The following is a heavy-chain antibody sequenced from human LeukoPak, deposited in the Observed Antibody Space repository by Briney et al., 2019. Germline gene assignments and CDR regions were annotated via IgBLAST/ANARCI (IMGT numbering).Heavy chain of an antibody. V-gene: IGHV4-34*01. CDR3: ARGLGGYSYGYVNFSDDY. Sequence: SETLSLTCAVYGGSFSGYYWSWIRQPPGKGLEWIGEINHSGSTNYNPSLKSRVTISVDTSKNQFSLKLSSVTAADTAVYYCARGLGGYSYGYVNFSDDYWGQGTLATVSS. CDR2: INHSGST. CDR1: GGSFSGYY. J-gene: IGHJ4*02. D-gene: IGHD5-18*01.